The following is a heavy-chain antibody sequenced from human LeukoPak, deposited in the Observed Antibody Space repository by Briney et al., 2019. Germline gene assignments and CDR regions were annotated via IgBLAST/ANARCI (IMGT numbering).Heavy chain of an antibody. J-gene: IGHJ4*02. CDR2: ISGSGGST. V-gene: IGHV3-23*01. D-gene: IGHD3-3*01. CDR3: AKGSDFWSGCDFDY. CDR1: GFTFSSYA. Sequence: PGGSLRLSCAASGFTFSSYAMSWVRQAPGKGLEWVSAISGSGGSTYYADSVKGRFTISRDNSKNTLYLQMNSLRAEDTAVNYCAKGSDFWSGCDFDYWGQGTLVTVSS.